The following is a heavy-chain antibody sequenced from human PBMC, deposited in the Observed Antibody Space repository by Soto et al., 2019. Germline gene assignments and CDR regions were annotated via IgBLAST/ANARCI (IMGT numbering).Heavy chain of an antibody. CDR1: GFIFSSYG. CDR2: MTGSGGVT. V-gene: IGHV3-23*01. D-gene: IGHD3-22*01. J-gene: IGHJ4*02. Sequence: EVQLLESGGDLVQPGGSLRLSCAASGFIFSSYGMSWVRQAPGKGLEWVSAMTGSGGVTYYADSVKGRFTISRDNSKNTLYLQMSGLRADATAGYYCAKRGGTSGYYPWDYWGQGILVTVSS. CDR3: AKRGGTSGYYPWDY.